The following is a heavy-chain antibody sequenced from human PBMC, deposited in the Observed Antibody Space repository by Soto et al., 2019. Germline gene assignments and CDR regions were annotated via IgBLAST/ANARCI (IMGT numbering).Heavy chain of an antibody. CDR3: ANGGSYTDLFDY. CDR1: GFTFSSYA. Sequence: PGGSLRLSCAASGFTFSSYAMSWVRQAPGKGLEWVSAISGSGGSTYYADSVKGRFTISRDNSKNTLYLQMNSLRAEDTAVYYCANGGSYTDLFDYWGQGTLVTVSS. J-gene: IGHJ4*02. D-gene: IGHD1-26*01. V-gene: IGHV3-23*01. CDR2: ISGSGGST.